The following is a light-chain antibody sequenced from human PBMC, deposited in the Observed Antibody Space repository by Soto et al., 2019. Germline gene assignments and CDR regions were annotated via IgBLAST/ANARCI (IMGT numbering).Light chain of an antibody. CDR3: QSYDSILSGVV. Sequence: QSVLTQPPSVSVAPGQRVTFSCTGSSSNFGAGYDVHWYQQLPGTAPKLLIYGNNNRPSGVPDRFSGSKSGTSASLAITGLQAEDEADYYCQSYDSILSGVVFGGGTKLTVL. V-gene: IGLV1-40*01. CDR2: GNN. J-gene: IGLJ2*01. CDR1: SSNFGAGYD.